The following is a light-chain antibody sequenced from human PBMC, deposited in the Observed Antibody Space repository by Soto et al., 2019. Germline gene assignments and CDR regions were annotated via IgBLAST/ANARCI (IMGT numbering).Light chain of an antibody. CDR1: QSVSSSY. V-gene: IGKV3-20*01. J-gene: IGKJ2*01. CDR2: GAS. CDR3: QQYGGSPPYT. Sequence: EIVLTQSPGTLSLSPGERATLSCRASQSVSSSYLAWYQQKPGQAPRLLIYGASSRATGIPDRFSGSGSGTDFTLTISRLETEDFAVYYCQQYGGSPPYTFGKGTKLEIK.